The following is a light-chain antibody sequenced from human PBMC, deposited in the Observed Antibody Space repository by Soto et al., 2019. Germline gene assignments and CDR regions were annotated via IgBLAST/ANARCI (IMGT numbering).Light chain of an antibody. Sequence: QSVLTQPASVSGSPGQSITISCTGTSSDVGSYNLVSWYQQHPGKAPKLMIYEVSKRPSGVSNRFSGSKSGNTASLTISGLQAEDEADYYCCPYAGIYVFGTGTKVTVL. CDR1: SSDVGSYNL. V-gene: IGLV2-23*02. CDR3: CPYAGIYV. J-gene: IGLJ1*01. CDR2: EVS.